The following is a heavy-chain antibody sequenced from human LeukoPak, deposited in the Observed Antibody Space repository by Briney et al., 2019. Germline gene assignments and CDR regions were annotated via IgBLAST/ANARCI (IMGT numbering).Heavy chain of an antibody. CDR1: GGSISSHF. D-gene: IGHD6-19*01. J-gene: IGHJ4*02. Sequence: PSETLSLTCTVSGGSISSHFWSWLRQPPGKGLEWVGNIYSSGTTNYNPSLKSGVTISVDTSKNQLSLQLTSVTAADTAVYYCTKATQWLAFDYWGRGTLVTVSS. V-gene: IGHV4-59*11. CDR2: IYSSGTT. CDR3: TKATQWLAFDY.